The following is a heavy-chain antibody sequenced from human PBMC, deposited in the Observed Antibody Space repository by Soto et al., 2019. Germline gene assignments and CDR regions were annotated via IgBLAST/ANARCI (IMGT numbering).Heavy chain of an antibody. D-gene: IGHD6-19*01. J-gene: IGHJ4*02. CDR3: ARVVGIAVDDY. V-gene: IGHV1-3*01. CDR2: INAGNGNT. Sequence: QVQLVQSGAEVKKPGASVKVSCKASGYTFTSYAMHWVRHAPGQRLEWMGWINAGNGNTKYSQKFRGRVTIIRDTSARTAYMELSSLRSEDTAVYYCARVVGIAVDDYWGQGTLVTVSS. CDR1: GYTFTSYA.